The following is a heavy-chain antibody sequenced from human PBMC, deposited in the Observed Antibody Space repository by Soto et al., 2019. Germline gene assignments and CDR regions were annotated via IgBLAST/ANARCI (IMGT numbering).Heavy chain of an antibody. CDR3: ASSYGDYLPFDY. J-gene: IGHJ4*02. CDR2: IYYSGST. V-gene: IGHV4-31*03. Sequence: SETLSLTCTVSGGSISSGGYYWSWIRQHPGKGLEWIGYIYYSGSTYYNPSLKSRVTISVDTSKNQFSLKLSSVTAADTAVYYCASSYGDYLPFDYWGQGTLVTVSS. CDR1: GGSISSGGYY. D-gene: IGHD4-17*01.